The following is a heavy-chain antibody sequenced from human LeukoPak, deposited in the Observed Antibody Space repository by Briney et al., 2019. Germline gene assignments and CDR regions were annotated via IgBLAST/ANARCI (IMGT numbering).Heavy chain of an antibody. CDR1: GYTFTDYC. V-gene: IGHV1-2*02. CDR3: ARANFLYCSSTTCLFDY. CDR2: INPNDGDT. Sequence: ASVKVSCKASGYTFTDYCMHWVRHAPGQGFEWMGWINPNDGDTNYAQKFQGRVTMTRDTSISTAHMEVSRLRSDDTAVYYCARANFLYCSSTTCLFDYWGQGTLVTVSS. J-gene: IGHJ4*02. D-gene: IGHD2-2*01.